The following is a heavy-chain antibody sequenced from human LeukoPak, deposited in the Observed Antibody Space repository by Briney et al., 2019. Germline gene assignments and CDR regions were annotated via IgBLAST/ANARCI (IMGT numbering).Heavy chain of an antibody. V-gene: IGHV3-9*01. CDR1: GFTCDDYA. D-gene: IGHD3-22*01. Sequence: PGGSLRLSCAASGFTCDDYAMHWVQQAPGKALEWVSGISWNSGSIGYADSVKGRFTISRDNAKNSLYLQMNSLRAEDTAVYYCARDDRIVVVIDYWGQGTLVTVSS. CDR2: ISWNSGSI. J-gene: IGHJ4*02. CDR3: ARDDRIVVVIDY.